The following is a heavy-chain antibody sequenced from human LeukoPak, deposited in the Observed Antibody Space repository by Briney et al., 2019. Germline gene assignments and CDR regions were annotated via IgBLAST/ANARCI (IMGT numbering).Heavy chain of an antibody. Sequence: GGSLRLACAASGFTFSSYSMNWIRQAPGKGLEWVSSISGSSSYIYYADSVKGRFTISRANAKNSLYLQMNSLRAEDTAVYYCARACVARSTTTDLDYWGQGTLVTVSS. CDR1: GFTFSSYS. CDR2: ISGSSSYI. D-gene: IGHD4-11*01. V-gene: IGHV3-21*01. J-gene: IGHJ4*02. CDR3: ARACVARSTTTDLDY.